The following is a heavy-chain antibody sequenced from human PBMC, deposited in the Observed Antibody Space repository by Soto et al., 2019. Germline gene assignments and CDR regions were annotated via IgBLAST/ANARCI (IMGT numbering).Heavy chain of an antibody. CDR2: ISYDGSNK. V-gene: IGHV3-30*18. J-gene: IGHJ4*02. CDR3: AKAFGIGSSSWPTTYYFDY. D-gene: IGHD6-13*01. Sequence: GGSLRLSCAASGFTFSSYGMHWVRQAPGKGLEWVAVISYDGSNKYYADSVKGRFTISRDNSKNTLYLQMNSLRAEDTAVYYCAKAFGIGSSSWPTTYYFDYWGQGTLVTVSS. CDR1: GFTFSSYG.